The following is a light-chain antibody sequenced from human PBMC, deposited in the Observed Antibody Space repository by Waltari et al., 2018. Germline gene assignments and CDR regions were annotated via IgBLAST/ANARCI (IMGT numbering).Light chain of an antibody. V-gene: IGLV2-23*02. CDR1: SSDGGGYNY. J-gene: IGLJ2*01. CDR2: DVT. CDR3: CSYAGSSILI. Sequence: QSALTPPASVSGSLGQSITISCTGTSSDGGGYNYVSWYQQYPGKAPKFLIYDVTKRPSGVSNRFSGSKSGNTASLTISGLQAEDEADYYCCSYAGSSILIFGGGTKVTVL.